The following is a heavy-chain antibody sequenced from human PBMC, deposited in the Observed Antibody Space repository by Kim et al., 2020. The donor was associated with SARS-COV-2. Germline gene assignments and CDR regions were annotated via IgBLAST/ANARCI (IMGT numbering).Heavy chain of an antibody. V-gene: IGHV1-69*01. J-gene: IGHJ6*02. D-gene: IGHD3-10*01. CDR3: ARDVHYGSGYYYYGMDV. Sequence: FQGRVTITADESTSTAYMELSSLRSEDTAVYYCARDVHYGSGYYYYGMDVWGQGTTVTVSS.